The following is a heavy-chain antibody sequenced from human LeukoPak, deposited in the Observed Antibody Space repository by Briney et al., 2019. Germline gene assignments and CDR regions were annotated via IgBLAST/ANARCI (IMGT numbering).Heavy chain of an antibody. CDR2: ISGSGGGT. Sequence: GGSLRLSCAASGFSFSNYAMNWVRQAPGKGLAWVSGISGSGGGTNYADSVKARFTISRDNSKNTLYLQMNSLRAEDMAVYYCAKDVIGSESYYFDYWGQGTLVTVSS. V-gene: IGHV3-23*01. J-gene: IGHJ4*02. CDR3: AKDVIGSESYYFDY. D-gene: IGHD3-10*01. CDR1: GFSFSNYA.